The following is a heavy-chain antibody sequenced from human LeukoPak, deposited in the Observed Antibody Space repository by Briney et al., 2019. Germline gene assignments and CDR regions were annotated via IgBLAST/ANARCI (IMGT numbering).Heavy chain of an antibody. Sequence: GGSLRLSCAASGFTFSNYAMNWVRQAPGKGLEWVSAISGSGGNTYYSDSVKGRFTISRDNSKNTLYLQMNSLRAEDTAIYYCAKGPMGRGFDYWGQGTLVTVSS. J-gene: IGHJ4*02. V-gene: IGHV3-23*01. CDR2: ISGSGGNT. CDR1: GFTFSNYA. D-gene: IGHD3-10*01. CDR3: AKGPMGRGFDY.